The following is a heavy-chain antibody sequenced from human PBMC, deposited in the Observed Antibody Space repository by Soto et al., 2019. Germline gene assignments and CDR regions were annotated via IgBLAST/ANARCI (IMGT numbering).Heavy chain of an antibody. D-gene: IGHD2-15*01. CDR3: ARDHDVVVLVAIVWYFDL. CDR1: GFTFSSYW. V-gene: IGHV3-7*01. J-gene: IGHJ2*01. CDR2: IKQDGSEK. Sequence: EVQLVESGGGLVQPGGSLRLSCAASGFTFSSYWMSWVRQAPGKGLEWVANIKQDGSEKYYVDSVKCRFTISRDNAENSLNLQMNRLRAAETAVYYGARDHDVVVLVAIVWYFDLWGRGTLVTVSS.